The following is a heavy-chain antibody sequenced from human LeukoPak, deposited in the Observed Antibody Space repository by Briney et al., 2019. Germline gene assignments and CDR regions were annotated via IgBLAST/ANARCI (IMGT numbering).Heavy chain of an antibody. CDR3: ARDLRYSSGRYVDY. CDR2: IYDSGST. V-gene: IGHV4-59*12. D-gene: IGHD6-19*01. J-gene: IGHJ4*02. CDR1: GGSISSYY. Sequence: PSETLSLTCTVSGGSISSYYWSWIRQPPGKGLEWIGYIYDSGSTNYNPSLESRVTISVDKSKNQFSLKLSSVTAADTAVYYCARDLRYSSGRYVDYWGQGTLVTVSS.